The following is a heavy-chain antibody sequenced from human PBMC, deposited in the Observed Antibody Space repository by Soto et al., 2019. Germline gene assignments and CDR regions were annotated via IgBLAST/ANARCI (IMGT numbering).Heavy chain of an antibody. D-gene: IGHD2-2*01. CDR2: ISGSGGST. Sequence: EVQLLESGEGLVQPGGSLRLSCAASGFTFSSYAMSWVRQAPGKGLEWVSAISGSGGSTYYAGSVKGRFPISRDNSKNTLYLQMNSLRAEDTDVYYCANEEEPAAAAYWGQGTLVTVSS. CDR1: GFTFSSYA. J-gene: IGHJ4*02. CDR3: ANEEEPAAAAY. V-gene: IGHV3-23*01.